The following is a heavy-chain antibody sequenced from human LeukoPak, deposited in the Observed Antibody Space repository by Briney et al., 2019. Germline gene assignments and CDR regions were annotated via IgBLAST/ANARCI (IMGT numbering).Heavy chain of an antibody. V-gene: IGHV4-34*01. D-gene: IGHD5-24*01. CDR1: GGPFSDYY. J-gene: IGHJ4*01. CDR2: IKHSGST. CDR3: ARGEGARDGYNYAGPFYFDY. Sequence: PSETLSLTCAVYGGPFSDYYWSWIRQPPGKGLEWIGKIKHSGSTNYSPSLKSQVTISIDTSKNQFSLKLNSMTAADTAVYYCARGEGARDGYNYAGPFYFDYWGHGTLVTVSS.